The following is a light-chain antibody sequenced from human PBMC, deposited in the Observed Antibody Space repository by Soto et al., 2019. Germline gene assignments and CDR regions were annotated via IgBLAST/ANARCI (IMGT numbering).Light chain of an antibody. CDR3: QQYDNLILPLT. CDR2: DAS. CDR1: QDIYNY. J-gene: IGKJ4*01. V-gene: IGKV1-33*01. Sequence: DIQMTQSPSSLSASVGDRVTITCQASQDIYNYLNWYQQKPGKAPKLLIYDASNLETGVPSRFSGSGSGTDFTFTISSLQPEAIATYYCQQYDNLILPLTFGGGTKVEIK.